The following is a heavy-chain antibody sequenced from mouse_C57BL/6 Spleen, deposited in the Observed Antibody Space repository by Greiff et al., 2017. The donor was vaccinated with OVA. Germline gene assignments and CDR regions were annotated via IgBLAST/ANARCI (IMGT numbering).Heavy chain of an antibody. D-gene: IGHD2-5*01. Sequence: VQLQQSGAELMKPGASVKLSCKATGYTFTGYWIEWVKQRPGHGLEWIGEILPGSGSTNYNEKFKGKATFTADTSSNTAYTQLSSLTTEDSAIYYCARSYYSNYDWFAYWGQGTLVTVSA. CDR2: ILPGSGST. CDR1: GYTFTGYW. V-gene: IGHV1-9*01. CDR3: ARSYYSNYDWFAY. J-gene: IGHJ3*01.